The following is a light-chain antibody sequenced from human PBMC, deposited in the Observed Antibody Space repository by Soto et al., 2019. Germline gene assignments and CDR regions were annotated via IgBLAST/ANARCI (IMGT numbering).Light chain of an antibody. J-gene: IGKJ2*01. Sequence: EIVLTQSPATLSLSPGERATLSCRASQRVSSYLAWYQQKPGQAPRLLIYDASNKATGIPARFRGSGSGAEFILTISSRETEDFAVYYWHQRRDWPLYTFGQGTKLEIK. CDR3: HQRRDWPLYT. CDR1: QRVSSY. V-gene: IGKV3-11*01. CDR2: DAS.